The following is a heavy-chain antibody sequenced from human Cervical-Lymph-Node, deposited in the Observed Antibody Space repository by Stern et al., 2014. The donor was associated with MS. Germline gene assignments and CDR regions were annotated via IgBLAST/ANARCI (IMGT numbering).Heavy chain of an antibody. V-gene: IGHV3-33*01. J-gene: IGHJ6*02. Sequence: VQLVESGGGVVQPGGSLRLSCAASGFTFSKYGIHWVRQAPGKGLERVAVIWYDGSNEYYVDSVKGRFTISRDNSKNTIYLQMNSLRAEDTAVYYCARDIFGLAVRGGMDVWGQGTTVTVTS. CDR1: GFTFSKYG. CDR2: IWYDGSNE. D-gene: IGHD3-3*01. CDR3: ARDIFGLAVRGGMDV.